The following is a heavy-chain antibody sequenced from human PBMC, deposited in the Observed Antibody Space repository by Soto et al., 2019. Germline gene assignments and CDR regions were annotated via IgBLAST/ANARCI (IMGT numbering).Heavy chain of an antibody. Sequence: GGSLRLSCTASGFTFTSFAMSWVRQAPGKGLEWVSAINSYGGSTFYGDSVKGRFTISRDNSKNTLYLQMNSLRAEDTAVYYCAKDLRGHDSNFDYWGQGTLVTVS. V-gene: IGHV3-23*01. CDR2: INSYGGST. J-gene: IGHJ4*02. CDR3: AKDLRGHDSNFDY. D-gene: IGHD3-3*01. CDR1: GFTFTSFA.